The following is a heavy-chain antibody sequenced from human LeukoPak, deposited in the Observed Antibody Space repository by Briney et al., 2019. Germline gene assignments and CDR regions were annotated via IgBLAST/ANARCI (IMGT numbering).Heavy chain of an antibody. CDR1: GGSFSGYY. D-gene: IGHD6-6*01. CDR3: ARGRIAARAYYYYYMDV. Sequence: SETLSLTCAVYGGSFSGYYWSWIRQPPGKGLEWIGEINHSGSTNYNPSLKSRVTIPVDTSKNQFSLKLSSVTAADTAVYYCARGRIAARAYYYYYMDVWGKGTTVTVSS. J-gene: IGHJ6*03. V-gene: IGHV4-34*01. CDR2: INHSGST.